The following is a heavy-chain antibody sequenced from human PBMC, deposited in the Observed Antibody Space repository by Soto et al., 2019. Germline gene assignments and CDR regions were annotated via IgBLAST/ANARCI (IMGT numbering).Heavy chain of an antibody. CDR1: GGSFSGYY. D-gene: IGHD3-10*01. Sequence: SETLSLTCAVYGGSFSGYYWSWIRQPPGKGLEWIGEINHSGSTNYNPSLKSRVTISVDTSKNQFSLKLSSVTAADTAVYYCARGLYNRQPFSWGQGTLVTVSS. CDR3: ARGLYNRQPFS. CDR2: INHSGST. V-gene: IGHV4-34*01. J-gene: IGHJ5*02.